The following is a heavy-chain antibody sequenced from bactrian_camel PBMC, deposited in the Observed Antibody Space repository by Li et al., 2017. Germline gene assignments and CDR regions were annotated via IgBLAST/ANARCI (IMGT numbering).Heavy chain of an antibody. V-gene: IGHV3S40*01. CDR2: IDTGGGS. J-gene: IGHJ4*01. CDR3: AADFICPPKGWWKEFMHVES. D-gene: IGHD7*01. CDR1: GYTFNTY. Sequence: VQLVESGGGSALAGGSVRLSCAASGYTFNTYSWFRPAPGQEREGVAAIDTGGGSYYPDSVKGRFSISRDNAKNSVYLQMHSLKLEDTAMYYCAADFICPPKGWWKEFMHVESWGQGTQVTVS.